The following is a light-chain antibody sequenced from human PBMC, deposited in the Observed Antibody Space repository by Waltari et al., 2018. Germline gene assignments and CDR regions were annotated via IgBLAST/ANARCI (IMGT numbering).Light chain of an antibody. CDR3: QQYNHYPYT. CDR2: GAS. Sequence: DIQMTQSPSTLSASVGDRVTITCRASQNSDTWLAWYQQKPGKAPKLLIYGASTLQNGVPSRFGGSGSGTEFTLTISSLQPDDFATYYCQQYNHYPYTFGQGTKLEIK. CDR1: QNSDTW. V-gene: IGKV1-5*03. J-gene: IGKJ2*01.